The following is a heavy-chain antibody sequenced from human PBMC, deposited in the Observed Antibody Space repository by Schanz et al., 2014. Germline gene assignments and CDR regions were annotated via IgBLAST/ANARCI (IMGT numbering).Heavy chain of an antibody. CDR3: ARDTSWRLDL. J-gene: IGHJ2*01. CDR1: GGSFSGYY. D-gene: IGHD3-16*02. CDR2: ISHSGDT. Sequence: QVQLRQWGAGLLRPSETLSLTCAVYGGSFSGYYWTWLRQPPGKRLEWIGEISHSGDTNFNPSHKSRVTIALDTTKNQFPLTMTSRAAADTAVYYCARDTSWRLDLWGRGTLVTVSS. V-gene: IGHV4-34*01.